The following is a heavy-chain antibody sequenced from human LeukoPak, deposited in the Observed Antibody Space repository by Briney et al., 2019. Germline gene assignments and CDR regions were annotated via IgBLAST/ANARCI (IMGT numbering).Heavy chain of an antibody. CDR3: TTDRGSV. J-gene: IGHJ4*02. CDR1: GFTFTNVW. V-gene: IGHV3-15*01. CDR2: IKSKSDGETT. Sequence: GGSLRLSCAASGFTFTNVWMSWVRQTPWKGLEWVGRIKSKSDGETTDYAAPVKGRFTISRDDAKTMVYLQMNSLKSEVTAVYYCTTDRGSVWGQGTLVTVSS.